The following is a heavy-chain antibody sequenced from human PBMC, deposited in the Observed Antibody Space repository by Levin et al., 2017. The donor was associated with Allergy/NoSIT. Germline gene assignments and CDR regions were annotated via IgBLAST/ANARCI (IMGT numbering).Heavy chain of an antibody. CDR2: INHSGST. J-gene: IGHJ4*02. D-gene: IGHD6-13*01. V-gene: IGHV4-34*01. CDR3: ARGSKQQLVRRLQRVFDY. CDR1: GGSFSGYY. Sequence: SSETLSLTCAVYGGSFSGYYWSWIRQPPGKGLEWIGEINHSGSTNYNPSLKSRVTISVDTSKNQFSLKLSSVTAADTAVYYCARGSKQQLVRRLQRVFDYWGQGTLVTVSS.